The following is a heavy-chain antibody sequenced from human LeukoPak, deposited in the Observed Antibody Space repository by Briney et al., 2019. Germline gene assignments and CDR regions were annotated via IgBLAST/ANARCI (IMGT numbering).Heavy chain of an antibody. J-gene: IGHJ4*02. CDR3: GRVALDTFMIHY. V-gene: IGHV3-48*03. D-gene: IGHD3-16*01. CDR2: ISSSGNTI. CDR1: GFTFSDYE. Sequence: PGGSLRLSCAASGFTFSDYEMNWVRQAPGKGLEWVSYISSSGNTIFYADSVKGRFTISRDDAENSLYLQMNSLRVEDTAVYYCGRVALDTFMIHYWGQGTLVTVSS.